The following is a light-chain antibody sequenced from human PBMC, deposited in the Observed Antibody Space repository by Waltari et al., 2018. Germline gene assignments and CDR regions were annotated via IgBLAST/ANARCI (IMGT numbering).Light chain of an antibody. CDR1: QGINNW. V-gene: IGKV1-33*01. Sequence: DIQMTQSPSSLSASVGDRVTITCRASQGINNWLSWYQQKPGKAPKLLIYRASNLEIGVPSRFTGSGSGTDFTLTISSLHPEDIAIYYCQQHDNSPFTFGGGTKVEIK. CDR2: RAS. J-gene: IGKJ4*01. CDR3: QQHDNSPFT.